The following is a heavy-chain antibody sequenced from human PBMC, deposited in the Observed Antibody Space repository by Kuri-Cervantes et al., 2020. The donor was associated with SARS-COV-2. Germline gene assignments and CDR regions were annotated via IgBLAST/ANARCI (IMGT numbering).Heavy chain of an antibody. CDR1: GYTFTGYY. CDR3: ARDLRWAAAGKATSVDY. V-gene: IGHV1-2*02. D-gene: IGHD6-13*01. J-gene: IGHJ4*02. CDR2: INPNSGGT. Sequence: ASVKVSCKASGYTFTGYYMHWVRQAPGQGLEWMGWINPNSGGTNYAQKFQGRVTMTRDTSISTAYMELSRLRSDDTAVYYCARDLRWAAAGKATSVDYWGQGTPGHRLL.